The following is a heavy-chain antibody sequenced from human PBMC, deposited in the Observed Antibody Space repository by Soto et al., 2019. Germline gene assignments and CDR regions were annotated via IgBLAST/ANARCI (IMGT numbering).Heavy chain of an antibody. CDR3: AGLPTAAGYLQC. V-gene: IGHV1-69*02. Sequence: QVQLVQSGADVTKPGSSVKVACKASGGTISSYPISCLRQAPGQGLEWMGRSIPILGIANYAQKFQGRVTITANKSTSTAYMELSSLRSEDTAVYYCAGLPTAAGYLQCWVLGILVNDSS. CDR1: GGTISSYP. J-gene: IGHJ4*02. CDR2: SIPILGIA. D-gene: IGHD6-13*01.